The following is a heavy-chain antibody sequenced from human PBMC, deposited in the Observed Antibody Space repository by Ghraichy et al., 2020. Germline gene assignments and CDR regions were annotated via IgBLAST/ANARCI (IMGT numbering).Heavy chain of an antibody. V-gene: IGHV1-46*01. CDR2: INPSGGST. Sequence: ASVKVSCKASGYTFTSYYMHWVRQAPGQGLEWMGIINPSGGSTSYAQKFQGRVTMTRDTSTSTVYMELSSLRSEDTAVYYCAIAHQAYDSSGYYYDYWGQGTLVTVSS. CDR3: AIAHQAYDSSGYYYDY. D-gene: IGHD3-22*01. CDR1: GYTFTSYY. J-gene: IGHJ4*02.